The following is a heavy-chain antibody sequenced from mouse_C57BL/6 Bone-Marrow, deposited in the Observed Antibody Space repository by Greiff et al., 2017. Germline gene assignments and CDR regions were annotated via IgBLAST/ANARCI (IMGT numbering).Heavy chain of an antibody. CDR2: ISGGGGNT. J-gene: IGHJ4*01. CDR1: GFTFSSYT. CDR3: ASRRSTGDYAMDY. Sequence: EVKLMESGGGLVKPGGSLKLSCAASGFTFSSYTMSWVRQTPEKRLEWVATISGGGGNTYYQDRVKGRFTISRDNAKNTLYLQMSSLRSEDTALYYCASRRSTGDYAMDYWGQGTSVTVSS. V-gene: IGHV5-9*01. D-gene: IGHD1-1*01.